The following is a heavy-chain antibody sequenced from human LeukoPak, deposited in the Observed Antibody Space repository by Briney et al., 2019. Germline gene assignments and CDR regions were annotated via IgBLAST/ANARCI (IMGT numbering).Heavy chain of an antibody. CDR3: AREGGDSCSWYRKPFDY. D-gene: IGHD6-13*01. CDR1: GFTFSSYA. J-gene: IGHJ4*02. V-gene: IGHV3-30*04. CDR2: ISYDGSNK. Sequence: GGSLRVSCAASGFTFSSYAMHWVCQAPGKGLGWVSVISYDGSNKYYADSVKGRFTISRDNSKNTRYLQMNSLRAEDTAVYYCAREGGDSCSWYRKPFDYGGQGTLVTVSS.